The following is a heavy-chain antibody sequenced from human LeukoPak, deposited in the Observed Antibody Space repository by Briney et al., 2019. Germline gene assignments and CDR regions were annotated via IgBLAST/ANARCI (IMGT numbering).Heavy chain of an antibody. CDR1: GFTFSDAW. J-gene: IGHJ4*02. V-gene: IGHV3-30*18. CDR2: ISYDGSNK. Sequence: GGSLRLSCAASGFTFSDAWMSWVRQAPGKGLEWVAVISYDGSNKYYADSVKGRFTISRDNSKNTLYLQMNSLRAEDTAVYYCAKDKRQGYYFDYWGQGTLVTVSS. CDR3: AKDKRQGYYFDY.